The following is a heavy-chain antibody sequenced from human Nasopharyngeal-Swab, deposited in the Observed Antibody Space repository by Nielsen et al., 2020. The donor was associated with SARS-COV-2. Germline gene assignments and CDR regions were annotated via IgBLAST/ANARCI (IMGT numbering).Heavy chain of an antibody. CDR1: RLSVSNNY. CDR2: IYSDGTT. Sequence: GESLKISCAASRLSVSNNYMTWVRQAPGKGLEWVSVIYSDGTTHYSDSVKGRFTISRDISKNTVYLQMNSLRGEDTAVYYCARYGCGNRWCLDPRGQGTLVTVSS. V-gene: IGHV3-66*01. J-gene: IGHJ5*02. CDR3: ARYGCGNRWCLDP. D-gene: IGHD2-8*02.